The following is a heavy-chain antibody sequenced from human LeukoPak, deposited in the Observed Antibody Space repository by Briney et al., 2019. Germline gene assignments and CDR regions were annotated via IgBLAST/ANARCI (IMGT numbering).Heavy chain of an antibody. CDR3: AREGSYYDSSGDIVYYFDY. V-gene: IGHV4-61*01. Sequence: PSETLSLNCTVSGGSVSSGSYYWSWIRQPPGKGLEWIGYIYYSGSTNYNPSLKSRVTISVDTSKNQFSLKLSSVTAADTAVYYCAREGSYYDSSGDIVYYFDYWGQGTLVTVSS. CDR1: GGSVSSGSYY. D-gene: IGHD3-22*01. CDR2: IYYSGST. J-gene: IGHJ4*02.